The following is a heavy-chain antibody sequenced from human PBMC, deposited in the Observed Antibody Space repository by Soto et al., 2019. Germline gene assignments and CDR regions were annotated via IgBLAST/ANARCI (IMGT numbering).Heavy chain of an antibody. Sequence: QITLKESGPTLVKPTQTLTLTCTFSGFSLSTNGVGVGWIRQPPGKALEWLALIYWDDDKRYSPSLKSRLTIPMDTSKNQVVLTMTNMDPVDTATYYCAHRIAAPGYFDYWSQGTLVTVSS. V-gene: IGHV2-5*02. J-gene: IGHJ4*02. CDR3: AHRIAAPGYFDY. CDR2: IYWDDDK. CDR1: GFSLSTNGVG. D-gene: IGHD6-6*01.